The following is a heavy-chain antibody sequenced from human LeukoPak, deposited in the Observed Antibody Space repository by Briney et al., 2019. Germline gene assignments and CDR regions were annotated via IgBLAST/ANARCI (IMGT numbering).Heavy chain of an antibody. Sequence: PSETLSLTCAVYGGSFSGYYWSWIRQPPGKGLEWIGEINHSGSTNYNPSLKRRVTISLDTSKNQFSLKLSSVTAADTAVYYCARRPTITHIATPYYYYGMDVWGQGTTVTVSS. J-gene: IGHJ6*02. D-gene: IGHD1-14*01. CDR2: INHSGST. CDR1: GGSFSGYY. V-gene: IGHV4-34*01. CDR3: ARRPTITHIATPYYYYGMDV.